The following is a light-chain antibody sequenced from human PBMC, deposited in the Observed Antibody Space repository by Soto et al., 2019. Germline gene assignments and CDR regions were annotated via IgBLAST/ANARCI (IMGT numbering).Light chain of an antibody. Sequence: EIVLTQSPGTLSLSPGERATLSCMASQSVSSSYLAWYQQKPGQAPRLLIYGASSRATGIPDRFSGSGSGTDLTLTISRLEPEDFAVDSCQQYGSSPPYTFGQGTKLDIK. V-gene: IGKV3-20*01. J-gene: IGKJ2*01. CDR3: QQYGSSPPYT. CDR2: GAS. CDR1: QSVSSSY.